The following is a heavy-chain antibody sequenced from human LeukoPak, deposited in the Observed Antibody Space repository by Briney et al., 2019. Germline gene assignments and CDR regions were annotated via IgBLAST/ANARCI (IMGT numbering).Heavy chain of an antibody. CDR3: AKDLLAARPSVQYFDY. CDR1: GFTFSSYG. J-gene: IGHJ4*02. Sequence: GGSLRLSCAASGFTFSSYGMHWVRQAPGKGLEWVAFIRYDGSNKYYADSVKGRFTISRDNSKITLYLQMNSLRAEDTAVYYCAKDLLAARPSVQYFDYWGQGTLVTVSS. V-gene: IGHV3-30*02. D-gene: IGHD6-6*01. CDR2: IRYDGSNK.